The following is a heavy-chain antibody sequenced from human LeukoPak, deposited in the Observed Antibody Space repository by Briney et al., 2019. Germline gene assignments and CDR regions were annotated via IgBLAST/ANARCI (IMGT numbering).Heavy chain of an antibody. CDR2: IYYSGST. CDR3: ARHLHYCSSTSCYLGYFDX. J-gene: IGHJ4*02. D-gene: IGHD2-2*01. Sequence: SETLSLTCTVSGGSISSYYWSWIRQPPGKGLEWIGYIYYSGSTNYNTSLKSRVTISVDTSKNQFSLKLSSVIAADTAVYYCARHLHYCSSTSCYLGYFDXWGQGTLVTV. V-gene: IGHV4-59*01. CDR1: GGSISSYY.